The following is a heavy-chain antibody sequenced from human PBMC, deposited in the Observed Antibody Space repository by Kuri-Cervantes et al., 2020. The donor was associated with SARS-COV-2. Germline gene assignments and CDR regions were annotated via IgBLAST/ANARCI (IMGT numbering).Heavy chain of an antibody. CDR3: AKPRLQYSGKYALDS. V-gene: IGHV3-30*18. Sequence: GESLKISCAASGFTFSRFGMHWVRQLPGKGLESVAVVSSDGVNQSYGESVKGRFTVSRDNSNNMLYLQMSSLSADDTAVYYCAKPRLQYSGKYALDSWGQGTLVTVSS. CDR2: VSSDGVNQ. D-gene: IGHD5-12*01. CDR1: GFTFSRFG. J-gene: IGHJ4*02.